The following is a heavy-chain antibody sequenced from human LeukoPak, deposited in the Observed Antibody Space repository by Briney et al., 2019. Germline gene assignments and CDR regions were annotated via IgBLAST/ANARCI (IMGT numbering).Heavy chain of an antibody. V-gene: IGHV3-21*01. Sequence: PAGSLTLSCAASGFTFSSYSMNWVRQAPGKGLEWVSSISSSSSYIYYADSVKGRFTISRDNAKNSLYLQMNSLRAEDTAVYYCARSGAPGYCGGDCYADYWGQGTLVTVSS. CDR1: GFTFSSYS. CDR3: ARSGAPGYCGGDCYADY. J-gene: IGHJ4*02. CDR2: ISSSSSYI. D-gene: IGHD2-21*02.